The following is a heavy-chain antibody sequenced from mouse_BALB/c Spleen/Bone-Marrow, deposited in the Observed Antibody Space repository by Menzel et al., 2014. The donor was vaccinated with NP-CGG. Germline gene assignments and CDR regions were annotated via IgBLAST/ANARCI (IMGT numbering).Heavy chain of an antibody. J-gene: IGHJ4*01. CDR3: ARGNPLYAMDY. V-gene: IGHV1-7*01. Sequence: QVQLQQSGAELAKPGASVKMSCKASGYTFTSYWMHWVKQRPVQGLEWIGYINPSTGYTDYNQKFNDKATLTADKSSSTAYMQLSSLTSKDSAVYYCARGNPLYAMDYWGQGTSVTVSS. D-gene: IGHD2-1*01. CDR2: INPSTGYT. CDR1: GYTFTSYW.